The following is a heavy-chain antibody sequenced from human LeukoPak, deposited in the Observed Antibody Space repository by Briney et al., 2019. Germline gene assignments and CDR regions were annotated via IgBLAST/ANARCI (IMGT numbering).Heavy chain of an antibody. CDR3: ARTMFRGVNFQYWFDA. CDR1: GGSISSSSYY. J-gene: IGHJ5*02. D-gene: IGHD3-10*01. V-gene: IGHV4-39*01. CDR2: IYYSGSA. Sequence: SETLSLTCTVSGGSISSSSYYWGWIRQPPGKGLEWIGNIYYSGSAYHNPSLKSRVSISVDTSKNQLSLKLSSVTAADTAVYYCARTMFRGVNFQYWFDAWGQGTLVTVSS.